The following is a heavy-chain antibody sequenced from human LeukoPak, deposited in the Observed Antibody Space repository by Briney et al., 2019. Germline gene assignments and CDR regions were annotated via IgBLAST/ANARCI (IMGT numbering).Heavy chain of an antibody. CDR1: GFTFSSYA. D-gene: IGHD3-10*01. CDR2: ISGSGGST. J-gene: IGHJ6*02. Sequence: GGSLRLSCAASGFTFSSYAMSWVRQAPGKGLEWVLAISGSGGSTYYADSVKGRFTISRDNSKNTLYLQMNSLRAEDTAVYYCAKDEYGSGSYFYYYYGMDVWGQGTTVTVSS. V-gene: IGHV3-23*01. CDR3: AKDEYGSGSYFYYYYGMDV.